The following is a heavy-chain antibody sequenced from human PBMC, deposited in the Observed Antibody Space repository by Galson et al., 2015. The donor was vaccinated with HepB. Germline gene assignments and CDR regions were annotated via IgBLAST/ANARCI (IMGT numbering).Heavy chain of an antibody. J-gene: IGHJ4*02. CDR2: INAGNGNT. V-gene: IGHV1-3*01. CDR3: ARDLLAAAGTDY. CDR1: GYTFTSYA. D-gene: IGHD6-13*01. Sequence: SVKVSCKASGYTFTSYAMHWVRQAPGQRLEWMGWINAGNGNTKYSQKFQGRVTITRDTSASTAYMELSSLRSEDTAVYYCARDLLAAAGTDYWGQGTLVTVSS.